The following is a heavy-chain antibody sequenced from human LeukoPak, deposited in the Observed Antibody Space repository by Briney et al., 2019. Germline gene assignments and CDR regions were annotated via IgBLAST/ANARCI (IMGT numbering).Heavy chain of an antibody. CDR3: AKRSGLRYSDWLNPFFDY. CDR2: ISGSGGST. CDR1: GFTFSSYA. J-gene: IGHJ4*02. Sequence: GGSLRLSCAASGFTFSSYAMSWVRQAPGRGLEWVSAISGSGGSTYYADSVKGRFTISRDNSKNTLYLQMNSLRAEDTAVYYCAKRSGLRYSDWLNPFFDYWGQGTLVTVSS. D-gene: IGHD3-9*01. V-gene: IGHV3-23*01.